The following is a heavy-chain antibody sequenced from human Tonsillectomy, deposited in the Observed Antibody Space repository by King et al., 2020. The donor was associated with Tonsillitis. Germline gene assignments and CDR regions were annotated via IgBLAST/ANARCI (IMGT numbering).Heavy chain of an antibody. Sequence: QLQESGPGLVKPSETLSLMCTVPGGSISRYYWSWIRQPPGKGLEWIGYIYYSGSSNYNPSLKSRVTILVDTSKNQFSLKLSSVTAADTAVYYCARGNTPRGYYYYGMDVWGQGTTVTVSS. V-gene: IGHV4-59*12. J-gene: IGHJ6*02. CDR3: ARGNTPRGYYYYGMDV. CDR1: GGSISRYY. CDR2: IYYSGSS. D-gene: IGHD5-18*01.